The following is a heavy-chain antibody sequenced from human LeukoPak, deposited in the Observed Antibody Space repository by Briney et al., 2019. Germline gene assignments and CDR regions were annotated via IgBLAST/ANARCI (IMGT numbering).Heavy chain of an antibody. CDR1: GGSFSGYY. CDR2: INHSGST. D-gene: IGHD3-22*01. Sequence: SETLSLTCAVYGGSFSGYYWSWIRQPPGKGLEWIGEINHSGSTNYNPSLKSRVTISVDTSENQFSLKLSSVTVADTAVYYCARGQRLRYYYDRSAFDVWGHGTMVTVSS. CDR3: ARGQRLRYYYDRSAFDV. J-gene: IGHJ3*01. V-gene: IGHV4-34*01.